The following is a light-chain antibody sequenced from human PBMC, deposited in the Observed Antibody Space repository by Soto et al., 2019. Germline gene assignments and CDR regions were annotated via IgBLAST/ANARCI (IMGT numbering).Light chain of an antibody. CDR2: EVS. CDR3: TSSTSGSLYV. CDR1: SSDVGGYNY. Sequence: QSALTQPASVSGSPGQSITISCTGTSSDVGGYNYVSWYQQHPGKAPKLMIYEVSNRPSGVSTRFSGSKSGNTASLTISGLQAEDEADYFCTSSTSGSLYVFGTGTKLTVL. V-gene: IGLV2-14*01. J-gene: IGLJ1*01.